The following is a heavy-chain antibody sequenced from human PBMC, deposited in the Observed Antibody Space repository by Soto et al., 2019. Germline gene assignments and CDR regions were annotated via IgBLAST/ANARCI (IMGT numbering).Heavy chain of an antibody. CDR1: GGSISSYY. D-gene: IGHD3-10*01. J-gene: IGHJ6*02. CDR3: GRQGFGALHRGVDV. Sequence: PSETLSLTCTVSGGSISSYYWSWIRQPPGKGLEWIGYVHDSWGSHYTPSLKSRVAISLDTSKSQFSLKLTSVTATDTAVYYCGRQGFGALHRGVDVWGQGTTVTXS. V-gene: IGHV4-59*08. CDR2: VHDSWGS.